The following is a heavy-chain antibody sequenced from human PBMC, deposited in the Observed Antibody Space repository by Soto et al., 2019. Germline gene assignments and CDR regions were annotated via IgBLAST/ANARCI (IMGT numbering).Heavy chain of an antibody. Sequence: KVSCKASGYTFTSYAMHWVRQAPGQRLEWMGWINAGNGNTKYSQKFQGRVTITRDTSASTAYMELSSLRSEDTAVYYCARGLAAAGVYYYYGMDVWGQGTTVTVSS. CDR2: INAGNGNT. V-gene: IGHV1-3*01. CDR1: GYTFTSYA. D-gene: IGHD6-13*01. J-gene: IGHJ6*02. CDR3: ARGLAAAGVYYYYGMDV.